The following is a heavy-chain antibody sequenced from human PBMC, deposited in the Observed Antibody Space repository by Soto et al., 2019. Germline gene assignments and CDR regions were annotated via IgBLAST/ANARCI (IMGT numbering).Heavy chain of an antibody. CDR1: GFTFSNYA. D-gene: IGHD2-8*01. CDR2: ISGSGGTT. CDR3: AKDISVIIDAKGPFDY. J-gene: IGHJ4*01. V-gene: IGHV3-23*01. Sequence: EVQLLESGGGLVQPGGSLRLSCAASGFTFSNYAMTWVRQAPGKGLEWVSAISGSGGTTYYADSVKGRFTISRDNSKNFLYLQMSSLRAEDTAIYYCAKDISVIIDAKGPFDYWGHGTLVTVSS.